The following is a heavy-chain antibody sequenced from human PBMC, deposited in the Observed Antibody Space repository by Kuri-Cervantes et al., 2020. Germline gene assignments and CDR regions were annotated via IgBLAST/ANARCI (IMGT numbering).Heavy chain of an antibody. CDR1: GFTFDDYA. CDR3: AREPIVVVPAARGLLVVSYGMDV. Sequence: SLKISCAASGFTFDDYAMHWVRQAPGKGLEWVSGISWNSGSIGYADSVKGRFTISRDNAKNSVYLQMNSLRAEDTAVYYCAREPIVVVPAARGLLVVSYGMDVWGQGTTVTVSS. J-gene: IGHJ6*02. D-gene: IGHD2-2*01. V-gene: IGHV3-9*01. CDR2: ISWNSGSI.